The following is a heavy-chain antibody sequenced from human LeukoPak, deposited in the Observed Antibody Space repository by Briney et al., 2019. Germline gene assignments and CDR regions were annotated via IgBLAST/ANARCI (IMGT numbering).Heavy chain of an antibody. CDR3: ARHGTGYTRGFDY. CDR2: IYYSGST. D-gene: IGHD1-1*01. V-gene: IGHV4-39*01. CDR1: GGSISSSSYY. J-gene: IGHJ4*02. Sequence: RTSETLSLTCTVSGGSISSSSYYWGWIRQPPGKGLEWIGSIYYSGSTYYNPSLKSRVTISVDTSKNQFSLKLSSVTAADTAVYYCARHGTGYTRGFDYWGQGTLVTVSS.